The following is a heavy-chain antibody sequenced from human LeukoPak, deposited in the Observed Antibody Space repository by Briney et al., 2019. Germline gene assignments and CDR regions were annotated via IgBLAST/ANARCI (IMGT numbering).Heavy chain of an antibody. D-gene: IGHD1-26*01. V-gene: IGHV3-7*01. CDR1: GFSFSNSW. CDR2: IKGDGSNK. Sequence: GGSLRLSCAASGFSFSNSWMDWVRQAPGKGLEWVANIKGDGSNKDYVDSVKGRFTISRDNAKNLLYLQMNSLRAEDTAVYFCSWSLNYWGLGTLVTVSS. J-gene: IGHJ4*02. CDR3: SWSLNY.